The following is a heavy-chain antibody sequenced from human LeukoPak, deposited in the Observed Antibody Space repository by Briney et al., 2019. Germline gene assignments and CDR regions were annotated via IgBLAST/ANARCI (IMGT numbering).Heavy chain of an antibody. CDR3: AKGQLLYKGDAFDI. Sequence: GGFLRLSCAASGFTFSSYAMHWVRQAPGKGLEWVAVISYDGSNKYYADSVKGRFTISRDNSKNTLYLQMNSLRAEDTAVYYCAKGQLLYKGDAFDIWGQGTMVTVSS. CDR1: GFTFSSYA. V-gene: IGHV3-30-3*01. CDR2: ISYDGSNK. J-gene: IGHJ3*02. D-gene: IGHD2-2*02.